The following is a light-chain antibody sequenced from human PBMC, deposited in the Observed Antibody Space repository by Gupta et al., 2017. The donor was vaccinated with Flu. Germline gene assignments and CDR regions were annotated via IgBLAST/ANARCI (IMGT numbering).Light chain of an antibody. J-gene: IGLJ2*01. CDR3: AAWDDSLKVVV. Sequence: QSVLTQPPSASGTPGQRVTIPCSGSSSNIGSNTVNWYQQLPGTAPKLLIYSNNQRPSGVPDRFSGSKSGTSASLAISGLQSEDEADYYCAAWDDSLKVVVFGGGTKLTVL. CDR2: SNN. CDR1: SSNIGSNT. V-gene: IGLV1-44*01.